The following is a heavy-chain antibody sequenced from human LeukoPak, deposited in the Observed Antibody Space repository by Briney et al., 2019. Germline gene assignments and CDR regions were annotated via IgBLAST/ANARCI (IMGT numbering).Heavy chain of an antibody. Sequence: PGRSLRLSCAASGFTFSSYSMYWVRQAPGKGLEWVVVISNDGSDKYYADSVKGRFTISRDNSKNTLYLQMNSLRAEDTAVYYCAKGYSTGWYGGVDYWGQGTLVTVSS. CDR1: GFTFSSYS. CDR2: ISNDGSDK. D-gene: IGHD6-19*01. J-gene: IGHJ4*02. V-gene: IGHV3-30*18. CDR3: AKGYSTGWYGGVDY.